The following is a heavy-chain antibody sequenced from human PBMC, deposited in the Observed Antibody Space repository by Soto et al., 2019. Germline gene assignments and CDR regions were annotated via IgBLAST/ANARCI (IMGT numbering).Heavy chain of an antibody. D-gene: IGHD2-15*01. CDR3: ARGYTGYCSGGTCYWFDP. Sequence: EVQLVESGGGLVKPGGSLRLSCAASGFSFSSYSMNWVRQAPGKGLEWVSSISSSASHINYADSVKGRFTLSRDNAKKSLYLQRTSLGAEDTAVYYCARGYTGYCSGGTCYWFDPWGQGTLVTVSS. V-gene: IGHV3-21*01. J-gene: IGHJ5*02. CDR1: GFSFSSYS. CDR2: ISSSASHI.